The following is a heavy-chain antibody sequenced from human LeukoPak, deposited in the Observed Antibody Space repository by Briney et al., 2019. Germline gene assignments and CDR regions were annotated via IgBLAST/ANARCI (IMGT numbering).Heavy chain of an antibody. V-gene: IGHV3-23*01. J-gene: IGHJ4*02. D-gene: IGHD3-10*01. CDR2: ISGSGGST. CDR3: AKSEGNYGSGVIPFDY. CDR1: GFTFSSYA. Sequence: GGSLRLSCAASGFTFSSYAMSWVRQAPGKGLEWVSAISGSGGSTHYADSVKGRFTISRDNSKNTLYLQMNSLRAEDTAVYYCAKSEGNYGSGVIPFDYWGQGTLVTVSS.